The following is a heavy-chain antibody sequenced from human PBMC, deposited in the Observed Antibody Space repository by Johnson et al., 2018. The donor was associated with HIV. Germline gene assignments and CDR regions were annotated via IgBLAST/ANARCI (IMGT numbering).Heavy chain of an antibody. D-gene: IGHD6-19*01. Sequence: QVQLVESGGGVVQPGRSLRLSCAASGFTFSSYAMHWVRQAPGKGLEWVAVISYDGSEKYYVDSVKGRFTISRDNAKNSLYLQMNSLRAEDTAVYYCASRSEQWLGAFDIWGQGTMVTVSS. J-gene: IGHJ3*02. V-gene: IGHV3-30*04. CDR1: GFTFSSYA. CDR3: ASRSEQWLGAFDI. CDR2: ISYDGSEK.